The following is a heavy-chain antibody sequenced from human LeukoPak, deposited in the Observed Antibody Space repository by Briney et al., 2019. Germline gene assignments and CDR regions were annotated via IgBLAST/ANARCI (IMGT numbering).Heavy chain of an antibody. Sequence: GGSLRLSCAASRFIFDDYGMSWVRQAPGKGLEWVSTISGGGDATYYADSVKGRFTISRDNARNTLYLQMNSLRAEDTAVYYCAKSDYFDSWGQGTLVTVSS. CDR1: RFIFDDYG. V-gene: IGHV3-23*01. CDR2: ISGGGDAT. J-gene: IGHJ4*02. CDR3: AKSDYFDS.